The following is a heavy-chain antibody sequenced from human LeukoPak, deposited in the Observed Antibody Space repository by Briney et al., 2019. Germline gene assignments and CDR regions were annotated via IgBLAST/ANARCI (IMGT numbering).Heavy chain of an antibody. V-gene: IGHV4-59*01. J-gene: IGHJ4*02. Sequence: PSETLSLTCTVSGGSISSYYWSWIRQPPGKGLEWIGYIYYSGSTNYNPSLKSRVTISVGTSKNQFSLKLSSVTAADTAVYYCARGFGREYNFAKYWGQGTLVTVSS. D-gene: IGHD3-10*01. CDR1: GGSISSYY. CDR2: IYYSGST. CDR3: ARGFGREYNFAKY.